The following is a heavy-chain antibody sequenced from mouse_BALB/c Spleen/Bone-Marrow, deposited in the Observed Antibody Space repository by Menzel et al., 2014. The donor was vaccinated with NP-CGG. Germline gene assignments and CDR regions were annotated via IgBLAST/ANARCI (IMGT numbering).Heavy chain of an antibody. CDR1: GYTFTSYW. V-gene: IGHV1S41*01. D-gene: IGHD1-1*01. Sequence: DLVKPGASVKLSCKASGYTFTSYWINWIRQRPGQGLEWIGRIAPGSGSTYYDEMFKGKATLTVDTSSSTAYIQLSSLSSEDSAVYFCARSYCGRAMDYWGQGTSVPVSS. CDR2: IAPGSGST. J-gene: IGHJ4*01. CDR3: ARSYCGRAMDY.